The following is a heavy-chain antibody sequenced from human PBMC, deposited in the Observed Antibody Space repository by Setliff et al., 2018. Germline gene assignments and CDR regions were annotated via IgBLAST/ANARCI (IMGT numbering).Heavy chain of an antibody. CDR2: IYSGGST. CDR1: GFTVSSNY. V-gene: IGHV3-53*01. J-gene: IGHJ3*02. Sequence: GGSLRLSCAASGFTVSSNYMSWVRQAPGKGLEWVSVIYSGGSTYYADSVKGRFTISRDNSKNTLYLQMNSLRAEDTAVYYCARGSVAGINDAFDIWGQGTMVT. D-gene: IGHD6-19*01. CDR3: ARGSVAGINDAFDI.